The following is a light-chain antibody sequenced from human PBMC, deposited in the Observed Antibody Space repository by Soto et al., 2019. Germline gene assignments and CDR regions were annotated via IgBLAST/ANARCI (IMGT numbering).Light chain of an antibody. CDR2: DAS. J-gene: IGKJ4*01. V-gene: IGKV1-33*01. Sequence: DIQMTHSPSSLSASVGDRVTITCQASQDISNYLNWYQRKPGKAPKLLIYDASNLETGVPSRFSGSGSGTDFTFTISSLQPEDIATYYCQQYDNLPLTFGGGTKVDI. CDR1: QDISNY. CDR3: QQYDNLPLT.